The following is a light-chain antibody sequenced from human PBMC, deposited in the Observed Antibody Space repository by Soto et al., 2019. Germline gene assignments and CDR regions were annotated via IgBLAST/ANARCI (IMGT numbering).Light chain of an antibody. CDR3: QQRRNWPLT. Sequence: EIVLTQSPATLSLSPGERATLSCRASQSVSSYLAWYQQKPGQAPRLLIYEASNRATGIPARFSGSGSGTDFTLTISSLEPEDFAVYFCQQRRNWPLTFGGGTNVEIK. CDR1: QSVSSY. V-gene: IGKV3-11*01. CDR2: EAS. J-gene: IGKJ4*01.